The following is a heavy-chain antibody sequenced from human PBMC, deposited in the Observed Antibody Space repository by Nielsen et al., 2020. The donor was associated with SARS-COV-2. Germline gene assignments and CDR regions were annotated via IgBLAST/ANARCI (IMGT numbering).Heavy chain of an antibody. CDR2: MSSAGGTT. CDR3: AREGLDYYYMDV. CDR1: GFTFSSYT. J-gene: IGHJ6*03. Sequence: GGSLRLSCAASGFTFSSYTMNWVRQSPGKGLKWISYMSSAGGTTYYADSVKGRFTISRDNAKNSLFLQMNSLRAEDTAVYYCAREGLDYYYMDVWGKGTTVTVSS. D-gene: IGHD6-6*01. V-gene: IGHV3-48*04.